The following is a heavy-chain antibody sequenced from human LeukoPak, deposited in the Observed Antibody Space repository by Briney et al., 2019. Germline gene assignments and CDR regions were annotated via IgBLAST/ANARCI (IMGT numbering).Heavy chain of an antibody. V-gene: IGHV3-48*03. J-gene: IGHJ6*03. D-gene: IGHD4-11*01. Sequence: GGSLRLSCAASGFTFSSYEMNWVRQAPGKGLEWVSYISGSGSTIYYADSVKGRFTISRDNAKNSLYLQMNSLRAEDTAVYYCARGDTNYVDYHYYMDVWGKGATVTTSS. CDR2: ISGSGSTI. CDR3: ARGDTNYVDYHYYMDV. CDR1: GFTFSSYE.